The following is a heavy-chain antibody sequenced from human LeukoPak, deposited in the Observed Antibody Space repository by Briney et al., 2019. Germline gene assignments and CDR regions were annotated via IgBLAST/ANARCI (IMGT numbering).Heavy chain of an antibody. V-gene: IGHV4-31*03. CDR2: IYYSGST. J-gene: IGHJ6*02. Sequence: SETLSLTCTVSGGSISSGGYYWSWIRQHPGKGLERIGYIYYSGSTYYNPSLKSRVTISVDTSKNQFSLKLSSVTAADTAVYYCARSPKARITIFGVAPPRGMDVWGQGTTVTVSS. CDR1: GGSISSGGYY. D-gene: IGHD3-3*01. CDR3: ARSPKARITIFGVAPPRGMDV.